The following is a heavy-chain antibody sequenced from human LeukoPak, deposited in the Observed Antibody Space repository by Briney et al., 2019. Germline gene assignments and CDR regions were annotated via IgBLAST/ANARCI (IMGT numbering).Heavy chain of an antibody. D-gene: IGHD3-3*01. CDR1: GFTFSSYG. CDR3: ATDPPIFGVGSNYYYGMDV. CDR2: IWYDGSNK. J-gene: IGHJ6*02. V-gene: IGHV3-33*01. Sequence: GGSLRISCAASGFTFSSYGMHWVRQAPGKGLEWVAVIWYDGSNKYYADSVKGRFTISRDKSKNTLYLQMNSLRAEDTAVYYCATDPPIFGVGSNYYYGMDVWGQGTEVTVSS.